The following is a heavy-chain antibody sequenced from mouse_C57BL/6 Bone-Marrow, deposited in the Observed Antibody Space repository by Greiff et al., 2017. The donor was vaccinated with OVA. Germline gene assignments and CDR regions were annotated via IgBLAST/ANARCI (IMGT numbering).Heavy chain of an antibody. CDR3: ARSERLRDYFDY. CDR2: IYPGSGNI. V-gene: IGHV1-76*01. CDR1: GYTFTDYY. D-gene: IGHD2-2*01. J-gene: IGHJ2*01. Sequence: VQVVESGAELVRPGASVKLSCKASGYTFTDYYISWVKQRPGQGLEWIARIYPGSGNIYYNEKFKGKATLTADKSSSTAYMQLSSLTSDDSAVYFCARSERLRDYFDYWGQGNTLTVSS.